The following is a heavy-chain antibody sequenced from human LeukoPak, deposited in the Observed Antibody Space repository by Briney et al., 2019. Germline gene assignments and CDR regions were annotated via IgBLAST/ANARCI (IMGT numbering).Heavy chain of an antibody. CDR1: GFTFSSYS. CDR3: AREIVVVPAAMFDY. J-gene: IGHJ4*02. Sequence: GGSLRLSCAASGFTFSSYSMNWVRQAPGKGLEWVSSISSSSNYIYYADSVKGRFTISRDNAKNSLYLQMNSLRAEDTAVYYCAREIVVVPAAMFDYWGQGTLVTVSS. D-gene: IGHD2-2*01. V-gene: IGHV3-21*01. CDR2: ISSSSNYI.